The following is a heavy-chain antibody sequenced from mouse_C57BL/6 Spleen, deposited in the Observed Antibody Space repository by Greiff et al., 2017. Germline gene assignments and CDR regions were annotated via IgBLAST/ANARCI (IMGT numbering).Heavy chain of an antibody. CDR3: ARSPIYYYGSSYYFDY. CDR1: GFTFSDYG. CDR2: ISSGSSTI. J-gene: IGHJ2*01. D-gene: IGHD1-1*01. Sequence: EVKLMESGGGLVKPGGSLKLSCAASGFTFSDYGMHWVRQAPEKGLEWVAYISSGSSTIYYADTVKGRFTISRDNAENTMFLQMTSLRSEDTAMYYCARSPIYYYGSSYYFDYWGQGTTRTVSS. V-gene: IGHV5-17*01.